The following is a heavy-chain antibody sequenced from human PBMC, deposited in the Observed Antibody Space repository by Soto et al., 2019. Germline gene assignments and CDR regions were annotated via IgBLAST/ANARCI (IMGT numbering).Heavy chain of an antibody. D-gene: IGHD3-22*01. CDR2: ISYEGSNT. V-gene: IGHV3-30*15. J-gene: IGHJ6*02. CDR3: ARVTPGNNLYYFTGLDV. Sequence: QVHLLESGGGVVQPGKSLRLSCVASGFIFDTYAIHWVRQAPGKGLQWVALISYEGSNTDYADSVRGRFTISRDNSKQHLYLQMSTLRPEDSGVYYCARVTPGNNLYYFTGLDVWGQGTAVTFS. CDR1: GFIFDTYA.